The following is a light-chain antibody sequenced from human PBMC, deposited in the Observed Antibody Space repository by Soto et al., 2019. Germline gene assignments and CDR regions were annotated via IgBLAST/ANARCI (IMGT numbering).Light chain of an antibody. CDR3: QQSYSTPWT. CDR2: AAS. Sequence: MTQSPSSLSASVGDRLALTCRASQSISSYLNWYQQKPGKAPNLLIYAASSLQSGVPSRFSGSGSGTDFTLTISSLQPEDFATFYCQQSYSTPWTFGQGSMVDIK. CDR1: QSISSY. J-gene: IGKJ1*01. V-gene: IGKV1-39*01.